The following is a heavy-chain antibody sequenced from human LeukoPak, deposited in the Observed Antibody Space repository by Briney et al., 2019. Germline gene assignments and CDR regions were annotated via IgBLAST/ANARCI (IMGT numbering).Heavy chain of an antibody. V-gene: IGHV3-21*01. D-gene: IGHD3-22*01. CDR3: ARHYDSNSYGPGY. Sequence: GSLRLSCAASGFTFSSYSMNWVRQAPGKGLEWVSSISSSSSYIYYADSVKGRFTISRDDAKNSLYLQMNSLRAEDTAVYYCARHYDSNSYGPGYWGQGTLVTVSS. CDR2: ISSSSSYI. CDR1: GFTFSSYS. J-gene: IGHJ4*02.